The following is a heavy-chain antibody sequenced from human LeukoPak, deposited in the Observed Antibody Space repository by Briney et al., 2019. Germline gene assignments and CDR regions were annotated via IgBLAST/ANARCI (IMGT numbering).Heavy chain of an antibody. V-gene: IGHV3-7*01. CDR2: IKQDGSEK. Sequence: GGSLRLSCAASGFTFSSYWMSWVRQAPGKGLEWVANIKQDGSEKYYVDSVKGRFTISRDNAKNSLYLQMNSLRAEDTAVYYCARMGNYDFWSGYYSSGAFDIWGQGTMVTVSS. CDR3: ARMGNYDFWSGYYSSGAFDI. CDR1: GFTFSSYW. D-gene: IGHD3-3*01. J-gene: IGHJ3*02.